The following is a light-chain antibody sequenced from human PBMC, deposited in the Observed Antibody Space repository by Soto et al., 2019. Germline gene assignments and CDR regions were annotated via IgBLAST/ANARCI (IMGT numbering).Light chain of an antibody. CDR2: AAS. V-gene: IGKV1-9*01. J-gene: IGKJ5*01. CDR1: QCISSN. CDR3: KQFNSYPLT. Sequence: DIQLTQSPSFLSASVGDRVTITCLASQCISSNLAWYQQKPRKAPKLLIYAASTLQSEVPSRFSDSGSGTEFTLTISSLQPEDFATYYSKQFNSYPLTFGQRTRLEIK.